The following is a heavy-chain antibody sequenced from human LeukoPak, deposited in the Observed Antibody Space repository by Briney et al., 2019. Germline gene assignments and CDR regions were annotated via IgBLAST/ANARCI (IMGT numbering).Heavy chain of an antibody. CDR2: IYYSGST. CDR1: GGSISSYY. D-gene: IGHD3-10*01. CDR3: ARLGYYGSGTLRGRPLGMDV. Sequence: SETLSLTCTVSGGSISSYYWSWIRQPPGKGLEWIGYIYYSGSTNYNPSRKSRVTISVDTSKNQFSLKLSSVTAADTAVYYCARLGYYGSGTLRGRPLGMDVWGQGTTVTVSS. J-gene: IGHJ6*02. V-gene: IGHV4-59*08.